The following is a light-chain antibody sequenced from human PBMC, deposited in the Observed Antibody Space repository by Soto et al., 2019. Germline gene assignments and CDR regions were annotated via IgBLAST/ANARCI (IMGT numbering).Light chain of an antibody. Sequence: EIVLTQSPGTLSLSPGERATLSCRASQSVSNNYLAWYQQKPGQAPRLLISGASTRATGVPDRFSGDGSGTDYTLTISSLEPEDFAVYYCQQRTRWPMTFGQGTRLEIK. CDR3: QQRTRWPMT. V-gene: IGKV3D-20*02. CDR1: QSVSNNY. CDR2: GAS. J-gene: IGKJ5*01.